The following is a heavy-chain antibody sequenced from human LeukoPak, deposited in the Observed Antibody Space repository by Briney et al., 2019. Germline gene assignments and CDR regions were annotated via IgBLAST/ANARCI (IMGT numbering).Heavy chain of an antibody. Sequence: GESLKISCKGSGYSFTSYWIGWVRQMPGKGLEWMGIIYPGDSDTRYSPSFQGQVTISADKSISTAYLQWSSLKASDTATYYCARRVDTAMVPSAFDIWGQGTMVTVSS. CDR1: GYSFTSYW. D-gene: IGHD5-18*01. CDR2: IYPGDSDT. J-gene: IGHJ3*02. V-gene: IGHV5-51*01. CDR3: ARRVDTAMVPSAFDI.